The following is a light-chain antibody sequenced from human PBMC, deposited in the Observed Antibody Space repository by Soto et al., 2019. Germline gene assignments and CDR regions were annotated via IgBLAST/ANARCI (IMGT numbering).Light chain of an antibody. Sequence: QSALTQPASVSGSPGQSITISCTGTRSDIGASLYVSWFQQYPGEAPKCMIYDVNNRPSGVSNRFSGSKPGSTASLTISGLQAEDEAVYYCTSYTTSNTLALGGGTKLTVL. CDR2: DVN. V-gene: IGLV2-14*01. J-gene: IGLJ2*01. CDR3: TSYTTSNTLA. CDR1: RSDIGASLY.